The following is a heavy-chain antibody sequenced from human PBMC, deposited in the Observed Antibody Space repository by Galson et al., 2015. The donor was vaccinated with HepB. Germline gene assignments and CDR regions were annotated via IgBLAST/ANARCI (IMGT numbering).Heavy chain of an antibody. J-gene: IGHJ6*03. CDR1: GGSFSGYY. CDR2: INHSGST. CDR3: ARGNSRSYDFWSGYYTRRTYYYYMDV. Sequence: ETLSLTCAVYGGSFSGYYWSWIRQPPGKGLEWIGEINHSGSTNYNPSLKSRVTISVDTSKNQFSLKLSSVTAADTAVYYCARGNSRSYDFWSGYYTRRTYYYYMDVWGKGTTVTVSS. V-gene: IGHV4-34*01. D-gene: IGHD3-3*01.